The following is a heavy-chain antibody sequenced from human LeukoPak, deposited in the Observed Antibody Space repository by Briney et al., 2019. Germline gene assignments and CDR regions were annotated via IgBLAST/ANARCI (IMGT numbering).Heavy chain of an antibody. CDR3: ARDMGGYSGSDYNSFDY. CDR1: GYTFIGYY. CDR2: INPNSGGT. J-gene: IGHJ4*02. D-gene: IGHD5-12*01. Sequence: GASVKVSCKTSGYTFIGYYIHWVRQAPGQGLEWMGWINPNSGGTKYAQKFQGRVTMTRDTSIGTAYMELSRVRSDDTAVYYCARDMGGYSGSDYNSFDYWGQGSLVTVSS. V-gene: IGHV1-2*02.